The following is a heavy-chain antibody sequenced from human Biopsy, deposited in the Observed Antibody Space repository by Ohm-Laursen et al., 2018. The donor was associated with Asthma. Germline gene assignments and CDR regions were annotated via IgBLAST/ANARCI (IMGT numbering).Heavy chain of an antibody. V-gene: IGHV3-30-3*01. CDR1: GFTFSDYD. Sequence: SLRLSCAASGFTFSDYDMHWARQAPGKGLEWVAVISYDGTNKDYADSVKGRFTFSRDNSQNTLSLEMNSLRVEDTAVYYCARDLRSDNWNPWGMDVWGLGTTVTVAS. J-gene: IGHJ6*02. CDR2: ISYDGTNK. D-gene: IGHD1-20*01. CDR3: ARDLRSDNWNPWGMDV.